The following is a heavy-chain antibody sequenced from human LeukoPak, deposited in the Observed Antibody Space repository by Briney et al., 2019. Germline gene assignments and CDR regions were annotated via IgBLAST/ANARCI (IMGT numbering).Heavy chain of an antibody. CDR3: ARQYYYGMDV. Sequence: KPSETLSLTCTVSGGSISSYYWSWIRQPPGKGLEWIGYIYYSGSTNYNPSLKSRVTISVDTSKNQFSLKLSSVTAADTAVYYCARQYYYGMDVWGQGTTVTVSS. V-gene: IGHV4-59*01. CDR1: GGSISSYY. J-gene: IGHJ6*02. CDR2: IYYSGST.